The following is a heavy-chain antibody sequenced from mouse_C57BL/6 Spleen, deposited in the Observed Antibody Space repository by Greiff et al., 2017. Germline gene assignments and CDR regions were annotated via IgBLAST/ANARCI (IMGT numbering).Heavy chain of an antibody. CDR1: GYTFTSYW. V-gene: IGHV1-64*01. CDR3: ARDGPWFAY. D-gene: IGHD2-3*01. Sequence: QVHVKQPGAELVKPGASVKLSCKASGYTFTSYWMHWVKQRPGQGLEWIGMIHPNSGSTNYNEKFKSKATLTVDKSSSTAYMQLSSLTSEDSAVYYCARDGPWFAYWGQGTLVTVSA. CDR2: IHPNSGST. J-gene: IGHJ3*01.